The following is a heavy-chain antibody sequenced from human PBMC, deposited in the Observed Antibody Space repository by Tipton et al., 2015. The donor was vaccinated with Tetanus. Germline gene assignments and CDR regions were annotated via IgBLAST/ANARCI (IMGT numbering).Heavy chain of an antibody. Sequence: AASGFTFSSYSMNWVRQAPGKGLEWVSSISSSSSYIYYADSVKGRFTISRDNAKNSLYLQMNSLRAEDTAVYYCARDLVWYHYYDSSGYGSYWGQGTLVTVSS. D-gene: IGHD3-22*01. CDR1: GFTFSSYS. V-gene: IGHV3-21*01. J-gene: IGHJ4*02. CDR3: ARDLVWYHYYDSSGYGSY. CDR2: ISSSSSYI.